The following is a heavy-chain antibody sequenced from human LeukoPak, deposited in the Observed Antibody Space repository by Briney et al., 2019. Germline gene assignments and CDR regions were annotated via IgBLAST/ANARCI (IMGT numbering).Heavy chain of an antibody. CDR1: GFTFSSYA. CDR2: IWYDGSDK. J-gene: IGHJ4*02. CDR3: ARDDAYCGGDCYAY. D-gene: IGHD2-21*02. V-gene: IGHV3-33*08. Sequence: GGSLRLSCAASGFTFSSYAMHWVRQAPGKGLEGVAHIWYDGSDKYYADSVKGRFTISRDNSKNTLYLQMNSLRAEDTAVYYCARDDAYCGGDCYAYWGQGTLVTVSS.